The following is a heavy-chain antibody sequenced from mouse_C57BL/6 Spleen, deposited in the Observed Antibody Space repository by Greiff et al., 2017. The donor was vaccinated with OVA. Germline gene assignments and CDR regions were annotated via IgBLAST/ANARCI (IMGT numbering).Heavy chain of an antibody. CDR3: ARCSSYWYFDV. CDR2: INPNNGGT. Sequence: VPLQQSGPELVKPGASVKIPCTASGYTFTDYNMDWVKQSHGKSLEWIGDINPNNGGTIYNQKFKGKATLTVDKSYSTAYMELRSLTSEDTAVYYFARCSSYWYFDVWGTGTTVTVSS. J-gene: IGHJ1*03. CDR1: GYTFTDYN. D-gene: IGHD1-1*01. V-gene: IGHV1-18*01.